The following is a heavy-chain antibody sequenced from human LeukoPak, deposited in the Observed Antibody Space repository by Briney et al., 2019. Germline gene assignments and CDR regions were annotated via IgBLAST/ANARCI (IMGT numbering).Heavy chain of an antibody. CDR2: IIPIFGTA. J-gene: IGHJ6*03. Sequence: SVKVSCKASGYTFTSYDINWVRQAPGQGLEWMGGIIPIFGTAKYAQKFQGRVTITADESTSTAYMELSSLRYEDTAVYYCARTFYGDYSGPHFYYYMDVWGKGTTVTISS. CDR1: GYTFTSYD. D-gene: IGHD4-17*01. V-gene: IGHV1-69*13. CDR3: ARTFYGDYSGPHFYYYMDV.